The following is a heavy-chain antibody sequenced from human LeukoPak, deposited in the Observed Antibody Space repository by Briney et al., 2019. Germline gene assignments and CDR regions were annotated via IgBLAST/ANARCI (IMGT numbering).Heavy chain of an antibody. CDR3: TRRGDTYYYDSSGYPYYMDV. CDR1: GFTFSGSA. V-gene: IGHV3-73*01. D-gene: IGHD3-22*01. J-gene: IGHJ6*03. CDR2: IRSKANSYAT. Sequence: PGGSLRLSCAASGFTFSGSAMHWVRQASGKGLEWVGRIRSKANSYATAYAASVKGRFTISRDGSKNTAYLQMNSLKTEDTAVYYCTRRGDTYYYDSSGYPYYMDVWGKGTTVTVSS.